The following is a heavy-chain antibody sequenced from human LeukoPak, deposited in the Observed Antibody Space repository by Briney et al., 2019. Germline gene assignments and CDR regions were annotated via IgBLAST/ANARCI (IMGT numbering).Heavy chain of an antibody. CDR2: IYDSGST. CDR3: ARAVLRFLEWSNDAFDI. J-gene: IGHJ3*02. Sequence: SETLSLTCTVSVGSISSGGYYWSWIRQHPGKGLEWIGYIYDSGSTYYNPSLKSRVTISVDTSKNQFSLKLSSVTAADTAVYYCARAVLRFLEWSNDAFDIWGQGTMVTVSS. D-gene: IGHD3-3*01. CDR1: VGSISSGGYY. V-gene: IGHV4-31*03.